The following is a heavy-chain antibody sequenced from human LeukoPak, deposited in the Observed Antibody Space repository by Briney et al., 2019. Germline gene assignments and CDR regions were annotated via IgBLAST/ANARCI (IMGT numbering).Heavy chain of an antibody. CDR1: GCSVSSGSYY. V-gene: IGHV4-61*01. CDR3: ARFFRVSGSYHFDY. D-gene: IGHD1-26*01. Sequence: SETLSLTCTVSGCSVSSGSYYWSWIRQPPGKGLEWIGYTYYSGSTNYNPSLKSRVTISVDTSKNQFSLKLSSVTAADTAVYYCARFFRVSGSYHFDYWGQGTLVTVSS. J-gene: IGHJ4*02. CDR2: TYYSGST.